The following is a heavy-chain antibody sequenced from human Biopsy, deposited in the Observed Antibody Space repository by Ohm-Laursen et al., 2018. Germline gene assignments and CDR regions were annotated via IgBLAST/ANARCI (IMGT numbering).Heavy chain of an antibody. D-gene: IGHD5-12*01. Sequence: SETLSLTCCVSGGSVGSGTFHWGWLRQPPGKGLEWIGHVYYTGNTNYNPSLKSRVTISMDMSKNQFSLRLSSVTAADTAVYYCVRQGGYFQNWGPGSQVAVSS. CDR2: VYYTGNT. J-gene: IGHJ1*01. CDR1: GGSVGSGTFH. CDR3: VRQGGYFQN. V-gene: IGHV4-61*01.